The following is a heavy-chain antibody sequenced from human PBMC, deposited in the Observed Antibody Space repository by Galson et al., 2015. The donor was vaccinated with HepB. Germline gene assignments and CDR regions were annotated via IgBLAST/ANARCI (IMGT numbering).Heavy chain of an antibody. V-gene: IGHV6-1*01. CDR2: TYYRSKWYN. CDR3: ALSVPNLGSNWFDP. CDR1: GDSVSSNSAA. Sequence: CAISGDSVSSNSAAWNWIRQSPSRGLEWPGRTYYRSKWYNDYAVSVKSRITINPDTSKNQFSLQLNSVTPEDTAVYYCALSVPNLGSNWFDPWGQGTLVTVSS. D-gene: IGHD1-1*01. J-gene: IGHJ5*02.